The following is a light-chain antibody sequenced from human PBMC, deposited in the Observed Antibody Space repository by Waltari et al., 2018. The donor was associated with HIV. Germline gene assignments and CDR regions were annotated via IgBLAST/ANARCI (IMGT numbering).Light chain of an antibody. CDR3: VVWDDSLSGVV. CDR1: MSKLGSKN. V-gene: IGLV1-47*01. Sequence: QSVLTQPPAASGTPGQRVTISCSGSMSKLGSKNVYWYQHVPGTAPKLLMYRNDQRPSGVPDRFSGSKSGTSASLAISGLRSEDEADYYCVVWDDSLSGVVFGGGTKLTVL. J-gene: IGLJ2*01. CDR2: RND.